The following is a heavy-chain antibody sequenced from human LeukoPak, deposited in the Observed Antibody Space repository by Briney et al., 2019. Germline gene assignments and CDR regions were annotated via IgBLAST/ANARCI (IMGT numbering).Heavy chain of an antibody. CDR3: ARVVRSGWQLKGYFYYMDV. CDR2: ISAYNGNT. Sequence: GASVKVSCKASGYTFTSYGISWVRQAPGQGLEWMGWISAYNGNTNYAEKLQGSVTMTTDTSTSTAYMEVRSLRFDDAAVYYCARVVRSGWQLKGYFYYMDVWGKGTTVSISS. J-gene: IGHJ6*03. CDR1: GYTFTSYG. V-gene: IGHV1-18*01. D-gene: IGHD6-19*01.